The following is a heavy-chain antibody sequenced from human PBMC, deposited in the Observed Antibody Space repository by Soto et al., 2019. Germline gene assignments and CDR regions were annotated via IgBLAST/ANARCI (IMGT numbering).Heavy chain of an antibody. CDR2: INPSGGST. D-gene: IGHD3-3*01. J-gene: IGHJ6*03. Sequence: ASVKVSCKASGYTFTSYYMHWVRQAPGQGLEWMGIINPSGGSTSYAQKFQGRVTMTRDTSTSTVYMELSSLRSEDTAVYYCARGGDITIFGVVYYYYYYYMDVWGKGTTVTVSS. CDR1: GYTFTSYY. CDR3: ARGGDITIFGVVYYYYYYYMDV. V-gene: IGHV1-46*03.